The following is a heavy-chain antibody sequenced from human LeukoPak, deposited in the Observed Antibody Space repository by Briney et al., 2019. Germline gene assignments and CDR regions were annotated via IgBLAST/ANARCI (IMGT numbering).Heavy chain of an antibody. Sequence: ASVKVSCKATSRIGWVRQAPGQGLEWMGWIGTYGGDTYYAQKFQGRITVTTDTSTSTVYMELRNLRSDDTAVYYCARDLWNFYDDSGYNRDFDSWGQGTLVTVSS. CDR2: IGTYGGDT. J-gene: IGHJ5*01. CDR3: ARDLWNFYDDSGYNRDFDS. V-gene: IGHV1-18*01. CDR1: TSR. D-gene: IGHD3-22*01.